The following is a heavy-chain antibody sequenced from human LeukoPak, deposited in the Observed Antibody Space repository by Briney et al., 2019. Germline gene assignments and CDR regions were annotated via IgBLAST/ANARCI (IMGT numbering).Heavy chain of an antibody. CDR2: ISYDGSNK. V-gene: IGHV3-30*03. Sequence: GGSLRLSCAASGFTFSSYGMHWVRQAPGKGLEWVAVISYDGSNKYYADSVKGRFTISRDNAKNSLYLQMNSLRAEDTAVYYCATPTRQQAGDYWGQGTLVTVSS. D-gene: IGHD6-13*01. J-gene: IGHJ4*02. CDR3: ATPTRQQAGDY. CDR1: GFTFSSYG.